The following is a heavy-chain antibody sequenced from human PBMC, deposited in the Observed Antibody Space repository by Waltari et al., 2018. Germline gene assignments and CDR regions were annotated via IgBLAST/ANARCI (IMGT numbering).Heavy chain of an antibody. CDR2: IYTSGST. V-gene: IGHV4-4*07. D-gene: IGHD3-22*01. Sequence: QVQLQESGPGLVKPSETLSLTCTVSGGSISSYYWRWIRQPAGKGLEWIGRIYTSGSTNDNPSLKSRVTMSVYTSKNQFSLKLSSVTAADTAVYYCARGYYDSSGPGYYYYMDVWGKGTTVTVSS. J-gene: IGHJ6*03. CDR1: GGSISSYY. CDR3: ARGYYDSSGPGYYYYMDV.